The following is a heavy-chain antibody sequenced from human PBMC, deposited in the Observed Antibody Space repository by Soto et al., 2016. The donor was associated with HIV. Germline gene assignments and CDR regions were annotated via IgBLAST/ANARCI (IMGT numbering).Heavy chain of an antibody. CDR3: AKGSRWLRHLGPDVFDI. CDR2: ISWNSGSI. CDR1: GFTFDDYA. V-gene: IGHV3-9*03. D-gene: IGHD5-12*01. J-gene: IGHJ3*02. Sequence: EVQLMESGGGLVQPGRSLRLSCAASGFTFDDYAMHWVRQAPGKGLEWVSGISWNSGSIGYADSVKGRFTISRDNAKNSLYLQMNSLRAEDMALYYCAKGSRWLRHLGPDVFDIWGQGTMVTVSS.